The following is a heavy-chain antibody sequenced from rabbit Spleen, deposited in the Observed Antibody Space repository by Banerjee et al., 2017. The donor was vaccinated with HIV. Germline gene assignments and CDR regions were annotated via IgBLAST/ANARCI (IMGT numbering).Heavy chain of an antibody. D-gene: IGHD1-1*01. CDR1: GIDFSGFYY. Sequence: QEQLEESGGDLVKPGASLTLTCTASGIDFSGFYYMCWVRQAPGKGLEWIACIDAGSSGFTYFASWAKGRFTISKTSSTTVTLQMTSLTAADTATYFCARDTSSSFSSYGMDLWGQGTLVTVS. J-gene: IGHJ6*01. CDR2: IDAGSSGFT. CDR3: ARDTSSSFSSYGMDL. V-gene: IGHV1S45*01.